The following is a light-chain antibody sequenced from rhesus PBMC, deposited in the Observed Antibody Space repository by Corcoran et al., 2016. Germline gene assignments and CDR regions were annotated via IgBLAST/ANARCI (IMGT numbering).Light chain of an antibody. V-gene: IGKV1-32*02. J-gene: IGKJ4*01. CDR1: QGISSY. CDR2: YAN. Sequence: DIQMSQSPSSLSASVGDRVTITCRASQGISSYLNWYQQKPGKAPKLLIYYANSLASGVPSRFSGSGSWTEFTLTISSLQPEEFATYYCQQGNSNPLTFGGGTKVELK. CDR3: QQGNSNPLT.